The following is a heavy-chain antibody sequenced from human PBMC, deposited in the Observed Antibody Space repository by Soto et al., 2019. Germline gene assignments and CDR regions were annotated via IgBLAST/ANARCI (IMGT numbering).Heavy chain of an antibody. CDR3: TRDLGFGMDV. Sequence: QVPLQESGPGLVKPSQTLSLTCNVSGGSISGGRYYWNWIRQHPGKGLEWIGNIYDNGITYYNPSLKSRAIISEDTSKNQFSLRLSSVTAADTAVYYCTRDLGFGMDVWGQGTTLTVSS. J-gene: IGHJ6*02. CDR2: IYDNGIT. CDR1: GGSISGGRYY. V-gene: IGHV4-31*03.